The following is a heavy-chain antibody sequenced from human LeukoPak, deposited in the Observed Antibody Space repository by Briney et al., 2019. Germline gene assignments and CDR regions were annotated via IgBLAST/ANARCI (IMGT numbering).Heavy chain of an antibody. V-gene: IGHV3-23*01. D-gene: IGHD3-22*01. CDR2: ISGSGGST. J-gene: IGHJ4*02. CDR1: GFTFSSYA. Sequence: GGSLRLSCAASGFTFSSYAMSWVRQAPGRGLEWVSAISGSGGSTYYADSVKGRFTISRDHSKNTLYLQMSSLRAEDTAVYYCAKASAMVVVVSKHFDYWGQGTLVTVSS. CDR3: AKASAMVVVVSKHFDY.